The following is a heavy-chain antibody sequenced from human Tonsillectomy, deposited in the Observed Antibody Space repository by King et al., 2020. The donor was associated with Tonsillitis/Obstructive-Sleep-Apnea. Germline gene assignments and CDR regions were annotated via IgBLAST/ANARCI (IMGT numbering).Heavy chain of an antibody. CDR1: GYTFTSYF. D-gene: IGHD1-7*01. CDR2: VDPTNCNT. Sequence: QLVQSGAEVQKPGASVKVSCKASGYTFTSYFFHWVRQAPGQGLEWIGMVDPTNCNTNYARKFQGRATMTRDASTGTGYMELSGLRSEDTAVYYCAREKPGTCWFDPWGQGTLVTVSS. V-gene: IGHV1-46*01. J-gene: IGHJ5*02. CDR3: AREKPGTCWFDP.